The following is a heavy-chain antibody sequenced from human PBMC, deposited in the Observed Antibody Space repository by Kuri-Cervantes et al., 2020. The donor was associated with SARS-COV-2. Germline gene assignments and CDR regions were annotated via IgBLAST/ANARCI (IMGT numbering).Heavy chain of an antibody. J-gene: IGHJ6*03. V-gene: IGHV1-8*03. CDR2: MNPNSGNT. CDR3: AGAALYLRQHYYYMDV. Sequence: APVKVSCKASGYTFTSYGISWVRQAPGQGLEWMGWMNPNSGNTGYAQKFQGRVTITRNTSISTAYMELSSLRSEDTAVYYCAGAALYLRQHYYYMDVWGKGTTVTVSS. D-gene: IGHD2-2*01. CDR1: GYTFTSYG.